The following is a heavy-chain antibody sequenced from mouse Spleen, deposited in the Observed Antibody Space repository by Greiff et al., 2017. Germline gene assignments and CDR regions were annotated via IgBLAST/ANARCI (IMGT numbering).Heavy chain of an antibody. D-gene: IGHD2-4*01. CDR3: ARGGDYERKFAY. J-gene: IGHJ3*01. CDR2: ISNLAYSI. CDR1: GFTFSDYG. Sequence: EVMLVESGGGLVKPGGSLKLSCAASGFTFSDYGMAWVRQAPGKGPEWVAFISNLAYSIYYADTVTGRFTISRENAKNTLYLEMSSLRSEDTAMYYCARGGDYERKFAYWGQGTLVTVSA. V-gene: IGHV5-15*01.